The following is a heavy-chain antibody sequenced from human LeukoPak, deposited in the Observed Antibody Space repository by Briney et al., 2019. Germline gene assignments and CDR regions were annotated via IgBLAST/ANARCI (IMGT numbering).Heavy chain of an antibody. Sequence: SVKVSCKASGGTFSSYAISWVRQAPGQGLEWMGRIIPIFGTANYAQKFQGRVTITTDESTSTAYMELSSLRSDDTAVYYCARAGPYSGSYPYYFDYWGQGTLVTVSS. J-gene: IGHJ4*02. D-gene: IGHD1-26*01. CDR2: IIPIFGTA. V-gene: IGHV1-69*05. CDR1: GGTFSSYA. CDR3: ARAGPYSGSYPYYFDY.